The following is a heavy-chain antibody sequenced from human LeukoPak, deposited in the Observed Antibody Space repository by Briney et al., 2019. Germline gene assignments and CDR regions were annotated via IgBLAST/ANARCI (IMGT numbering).Heavy chain of an antibody. Sequence: SETLSLTCAVYGGSFSGYYWSWIRKPPGKGLEGIGEINHSGSTNYNPSLKSRVTISVDTSKNQFSLKLSSVTAADTAVYYCARGNLPYGSGSPPYFDYWGQGTLVTVSS. V-gene: IGHV4-34*01. CDR2: INHSGST. D-gene: IGHD3-10*01. CDR1: GGSFSGYY. CDR3: ARGNLPYGSGSPPYFDY. J-gene: IGHJ4*02.